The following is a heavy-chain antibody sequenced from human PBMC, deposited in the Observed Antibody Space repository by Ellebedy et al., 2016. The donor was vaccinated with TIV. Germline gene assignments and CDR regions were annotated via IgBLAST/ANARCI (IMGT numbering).Heavy chain of an antibody. CDR2: IWYDGSKE. D-gene: IGHD1-26*01. CDR3: AKDSKWELSDFDY. V-gene: IGHV3-33*06. J-gene: IGHJ4*02. CDR1: GFTFSSYV. Sequence: PGGSLRLSCVASGFTFSSYVIHWVRQAPGKGLDWVAVIWYDGSKEYYADSVKGRFTISRDNSKNTLYLQMNSLRAEDTAVYYCAKDSKWELSDFDYWGQGTLVTVSS.